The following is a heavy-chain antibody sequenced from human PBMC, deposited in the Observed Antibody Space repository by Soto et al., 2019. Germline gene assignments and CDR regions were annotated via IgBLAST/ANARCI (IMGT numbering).Heavy chain of an antibody. J-gene: IGHJ1*01. CDR3: AKGVPGIAVAGTGYFQH. CDR2: ISGSGGST. D-gene: IGHD6-19*01. CDR1: GFTFSTYA. Sequence: PGGSLRLSCAASGFTFSTYAMSWVRQAPEKGLEWVSSISGSGGSTYYADSVKGRFTISRDNSKNTLYLQMNSLRAEDTALYYCAKGVPGIAVAGTGYFQHWGQGTLVTVSS. V-gene: IGHV3-23*01.